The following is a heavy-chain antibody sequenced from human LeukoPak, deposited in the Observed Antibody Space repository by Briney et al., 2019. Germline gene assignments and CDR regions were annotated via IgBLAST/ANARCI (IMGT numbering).Heavy chain of an antibody. D-gene: IGHD3-3*02. Sequence: PSETLSLTCTVSGGSIRSSSDYWGWIRQPPGKGLEWIGSMYYSGNTYYNPSLKSRVTISVDTSKNQFSLKLSSVTAADTAVYYCARIGAAFDSDHWGQGALVTVSS. V-gene: IGHV4-39*07. CDR3: ARIGAAFDSDH. CDR2: MYYSGNT. J-gene: IGHJ4*02. CDR1: GGSIRSSSDY.